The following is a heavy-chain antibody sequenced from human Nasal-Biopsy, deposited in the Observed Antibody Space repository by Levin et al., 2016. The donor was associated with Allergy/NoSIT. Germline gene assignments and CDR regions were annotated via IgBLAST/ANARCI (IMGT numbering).Heavy chain of an antibody. CDR2: ISNDGRNT. D-gene: IGHD4-17*01. J-gene: IGHJ6*02. Sequence: GESLKISCTASGFTFSRYVMHWVRQAPDKGLEWVAVISNDGRNTIYADSVKGRFTISRDNSENALYLQMDSLRVDDTADYYCAKKDDGEGFGMDVWGQGTTVTVSS. V-gene: IGHV3-30*18. CDR3: AKKDDGEGFGMDV. CDR1: GFTFSRYV.